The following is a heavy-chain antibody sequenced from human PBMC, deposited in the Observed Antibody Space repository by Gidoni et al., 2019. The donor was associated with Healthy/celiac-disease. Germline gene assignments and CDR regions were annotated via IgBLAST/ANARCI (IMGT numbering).Heavy chain of an antibody. CDR3: ARESRGDILTGYLDY. Sequence: QVQLQQWGAGLLKPSETLSLTCAVYGGSFSGYYWSWIRQPPGKGLEWIGEINHSGSTNYTPSLKSRVTISVDTSKNQFSLKLSSVTAADTAVYYCARESRGDILTGYLDYWGQGTLVTVSS. CDR2: INHSGST. D-gene: IGHD3-9*01. CDR1: GGSFSGYY. V-gene: IGHV4-34*01. J-gene: IGHJ4*02.